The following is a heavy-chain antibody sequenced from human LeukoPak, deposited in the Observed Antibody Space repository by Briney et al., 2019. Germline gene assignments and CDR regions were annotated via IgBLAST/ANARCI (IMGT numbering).Heavy chain of an antibody. CDR3: AKDLSMAVTGSPFDY. D-gene: IGHD6-19*01. Sequence: PGGSLRPSCAASGFTFSSFAMSWVRRAPGKVLERVSTISGSGTTTYYAASVRGRFTVSRDNSKSTLYLQMNSLRAEDTAVYYCAKDLSMAVTGSPFDYWGQGTPVTVSS. CDR2: ISGSGTTT. J-gene: IGHJ4*02. CDR1: GFTFSSFA. V-gene: IGHV3-23*01.